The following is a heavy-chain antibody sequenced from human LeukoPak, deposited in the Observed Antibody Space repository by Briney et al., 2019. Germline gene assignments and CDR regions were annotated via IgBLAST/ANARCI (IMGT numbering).Heavy chain of an antibody. CDR3: ARGRGYSGYDESYPFDY. V-gene: IGHV3-66*01. CDR2: FYSGGST. CDR1: GFAVSSNY. D-gene: IGHD5-12*01. Sequence: GGSLRLSCAASGFAVSSNYMNWVCQAPGKGLEWLSVFYSGGSTDYADSVKGRFTMSRDNSKNTLYLQMNSLRAEDTAVYYCARGRGYSGYDESYPFDYWGQGTLVTVSS. J-gene: IGHJ4*02.